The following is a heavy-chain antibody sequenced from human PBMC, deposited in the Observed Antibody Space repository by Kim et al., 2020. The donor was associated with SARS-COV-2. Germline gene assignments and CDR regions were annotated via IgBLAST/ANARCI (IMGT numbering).Heavy chain of an antibody. D-gene: IGHD3-10*01. CDR3: AREAHGSGSY. V-gene: IGHV3-53*04. J-gene: IGHJ4*02. Sequence: STYFADSVKSRFTISRHNSKNTLYLQMNSLRAEDTAVYYCAREAHGSGSYWGQGTLVTVSS. CDR2: ST.